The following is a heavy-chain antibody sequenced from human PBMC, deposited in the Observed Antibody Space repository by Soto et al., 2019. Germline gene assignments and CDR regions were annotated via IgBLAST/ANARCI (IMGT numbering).Heavy chain of an antibody. CDR1: GFTFNDYA. J-gene: IGHJ3*01. D-gene: IGHD3-3*01. CDR2: ISWNSGGI. CDR3: AKDIGRFWTGNAFDL. V-gene: IGHV3-9*01. Sequence: EVQLVESGGGLVQPGRSLRLSCAASGFTFNDYAIHWVRQAPGKGLEWVSGISWNSGGIDYADSVKGRFTISRDNAKNALYLQMNSLRAEDTALYYCAKDIGRFWTGNAFDLWGHGTIVTVSS.